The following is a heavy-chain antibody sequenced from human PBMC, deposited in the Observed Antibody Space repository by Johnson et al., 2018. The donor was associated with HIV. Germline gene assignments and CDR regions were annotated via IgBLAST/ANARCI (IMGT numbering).Heavy chain of an antibody. Sequence: VQLVESGGGLIQPGGSLRLSCAASGFTFSSYYMSWVRQAPGKGLELVSIIYGAGNTYYADSVKGRFTNSTDNSKNSPYLQMNNLRADDTALYYCARRWELHSNAFDIWGQGTMVTVSS. CDR3: ARRWELHSNAFDI. CDR2: IYGAGNT. CDR1: GFTFSSYY. J-gene: IGHJ3*02. D-gene: IGHD1-26*01. V-gene: IGHV3-53*01.